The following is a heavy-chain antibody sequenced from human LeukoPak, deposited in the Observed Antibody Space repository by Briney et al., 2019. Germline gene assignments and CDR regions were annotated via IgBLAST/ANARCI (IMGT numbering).Heavy chain of an antibody. J-gene: IGHJ4*02. CDR2: IYYSGST. CDR1: GGSISSYY. D-gene: IGHD6-19*01. V-gene: IGHV4-59*01. Sequence: SETLSLTCTVSGGSISSYYWSWIRQPPGKGLEWIGYIYYSGSTNYNPSLKSRVTISVDTSKNQFSLKLSSVTAADTAVYYCAGGARNKQWLVRQYYFDYWGQGTLVTVSS. CDR3: AGGARNKQWLVRQYYFDY.